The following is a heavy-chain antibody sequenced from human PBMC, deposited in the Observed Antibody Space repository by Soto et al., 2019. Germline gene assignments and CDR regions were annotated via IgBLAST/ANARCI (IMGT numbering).Heavy chain of an antibody. J-gene: IGHJ6*03. Sequence: WEVPKISFKDSGYNFTHYWIGWVRQKPGKGLDWLGIIFPAGPDYRYNPAVQGDVTTSADHSISTAFLMWSSLRDSDSVIYYCARHAHSRTSKYDYYPVVVWGIRCAVIVCS. CDR1: GYNFTHYW. V-gene: IGHV5-51*01. CDR2: IFPAGPDY. CDR3: ARHAHSRTSKYDYYPVVV. D-gene: IGHD5-12*01.